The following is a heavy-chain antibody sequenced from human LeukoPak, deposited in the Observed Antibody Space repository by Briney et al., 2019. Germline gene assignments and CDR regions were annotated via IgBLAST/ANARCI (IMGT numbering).Heavy chain of an antibody. CDR2: INPNGDAT. J-gene: IGHJ5*02. CDR3: ARPLFCAFDNCGYWLDP. Sequence: ASVKVSCKTSGYTFTKYLIHWARQAPGQGLEWVGTINPNGDATNYAPRLQGRLTLTQDTSTSTVYMELRGLTPDDTAVYYCARPLFCAFDNCGYWLDPWGPGTLVTVSS. CDR1: GYTFTKYL. D-gene: IGHD1-20*01. V-gene: IGHV1-46*01.